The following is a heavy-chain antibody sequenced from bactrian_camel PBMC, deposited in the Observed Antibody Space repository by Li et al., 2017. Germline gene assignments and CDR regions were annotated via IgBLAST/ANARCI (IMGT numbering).Heavy chain of an antibody. CDR3: AAECLSRPTGVGIRGDQFAY. D-gene: IGHD8*01. Sequence: HVQLVESGGGPVQAGGSLRLSCVASGDTRSSYCMAWFRQAPGKEREGIATVEPNSGRTYYADSVKGRFTISRDNAKDMLYLQMNSLKPEDTAMYYCAAECLSRPTGVGIRGDQFAYWGQGTQVTVS. CDR2: VEPNSGRT. CDR1: GDTRSSYC. V-gene: IGHV3S1*01. J-gene: IGHJ6*01.